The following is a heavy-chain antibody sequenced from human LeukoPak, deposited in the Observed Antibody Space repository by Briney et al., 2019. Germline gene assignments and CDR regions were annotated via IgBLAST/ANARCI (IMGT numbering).Heavy chain of an antibody. Sequence: PGGSLRLSCAASGFTLSSYSMNWVRQAPGKGLEWISYINNDIYSNTIYYADTVKGRFTISRDNGKNTLYLQMNSLRDEDTAVYYCARDRDYAFDYWGQGTLVTVSS. CDR3: ARDRDYAFDY. CDR2: INNDIYSNTI. CDR1: GFTLSSYS. D-gene: IGHD4-17*01. J-gene: IGHJ4*02. V-gene: IGHV3-48*02.